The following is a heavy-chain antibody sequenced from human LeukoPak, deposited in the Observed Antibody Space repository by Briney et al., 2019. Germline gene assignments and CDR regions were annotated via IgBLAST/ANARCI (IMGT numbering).Heavy chain of an antibody. J-gene: IGHJ4*02. CDR2: IYYSGST. CDR1: GGSIRSYY. Sequence: SETLSLTCTVSGGSIRSYYWSWIRQPPGKGLEWIGYIYYSGSTYYNPSLKSRVTISVDTSKNQFSLKLSSVTAADTAVYYCARSGGVDGSGPLDYWGQGTLVTVSS. CDR3: ARSGGVDGSGPLDY. D-gene: IGHD3-10*01. V-gene: IGHV4-30-4*08.